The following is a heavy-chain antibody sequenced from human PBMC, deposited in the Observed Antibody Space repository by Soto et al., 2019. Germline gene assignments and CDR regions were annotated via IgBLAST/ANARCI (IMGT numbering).Heavy chain of an antibody. CDR1: GGSISSGGYS. CDR2: IYHSGST. CDR3: ARSYCISTSCYEFDY. Sequence: QLQLQESGSGLVKPSQTLSLTCAVSGGSISSGGYSWSWIRQPPGKGLEWIGYIYHSGSTYYNPSLKSRVTIXXDXSXXQFSLKLSSVTAADTAVYYCARSYCISTSCYEFDYWGQGTLVTVSS. V-gene: IGHV4-30-2*01. D-gene: IGHD2-2*01. J-gene: IGHJ4*02.